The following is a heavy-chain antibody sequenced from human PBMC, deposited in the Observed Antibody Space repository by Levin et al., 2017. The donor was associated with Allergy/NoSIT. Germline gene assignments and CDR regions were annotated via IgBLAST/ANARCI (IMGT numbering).Heavy chain of an antibody. V-gene: IGHV3-33*01. CDR2: IWYDGSNK. CDR1: GFSFSSYG. CDR3: ARGFNGGNFDY. J-gene: IGHJ4*02. D-gene: IGHD7-27*01. Sequence: GGSLRLSCAASGFSFSSYGMHWVRQAPGKGLEWLAIIWYDGSNKYYTDSVKGRFTISRDNSRNTLYLQMNSLRDEDTAVYYCARGFNGGNFDYWGQGTLVSVSS.